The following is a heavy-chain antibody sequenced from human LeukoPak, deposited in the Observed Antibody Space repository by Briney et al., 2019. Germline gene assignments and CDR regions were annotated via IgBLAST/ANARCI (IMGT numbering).Heavy chain of an antibody. CDR3: AELGITMIGGV. J-gene: IGHJ6*04. V-gene: IGHV3-48*03. D-gene: IGHD3-10*02. Sequence: GGSLRLSCAASGFSFSNYEMTWVRQAPGKGLEWVSYINSSDSTILYADSVKGRFTISRDHAKNSLYLQMNSLRAEDTSVYYCAELGITMIGGVWGKGTTVTISS. CDR1: GFSFSNYE. CDR2: INSSDSTI.